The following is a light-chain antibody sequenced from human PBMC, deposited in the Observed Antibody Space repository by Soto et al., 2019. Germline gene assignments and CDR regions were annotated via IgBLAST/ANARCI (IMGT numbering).Light chain of an antibody. CDR2: NAS. CDR1: QSVSTR. CDR3: QQYHRYST. J-gene: IGKJ1*01. V-gene: IGKV1-5*01. Sequence: DIQMTQSPSTLSASVGDRVSITCRASQSVSTRVAWDQQKPGTAAKLLIYNASSVERGVRPMFSGSGSGTEFTPTISSLQADDFATYYCQQYHRYSTFGQGTKVDIK.